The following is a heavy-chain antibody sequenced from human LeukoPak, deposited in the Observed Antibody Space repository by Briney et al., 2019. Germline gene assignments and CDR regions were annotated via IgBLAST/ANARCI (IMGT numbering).Heavy chain of an antibody. J-gene: IGHJ6*03. Sequence: PAGSLRLSCAASGFIFSSQSMNWVRQTPGKGLEWVAYIKSDSSIIYYADSVKGRFTISRDNARKSLYLQMNSLRAEDTAVYYCARDRVWQWLVRDYYYYMDVWGKGTTVTVSS. CDR1: GFIFSSQS. CDR3: ARDRVWQWLVRDYYYYMDV. V-gene: IGHV3-48*01. D-gene: IGHD6-19*01. CDR2: IKSDSSII.